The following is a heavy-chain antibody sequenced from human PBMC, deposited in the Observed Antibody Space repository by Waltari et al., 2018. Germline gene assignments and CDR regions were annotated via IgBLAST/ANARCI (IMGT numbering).Heavy chain of an antibody. Sequence: QVQLVQSGAEVKKPGASVKVSCKVSGYTLTELSMHWVRQAPGKGLEWMGGFEPEDGETIYEQKFQGRVTMTEDTSTDTAYMELSSLRSEDTAVYYCASSSYSSSWYVYFDYWGQGTLVTVSS. V-gene: IGHV1-24*01. D-gene: IGHD6-13*01. CDR2: FEPEDGET. CDR1: GYTLTELS. J-gene: IGHJ4*02. CDR3: ASSSYSSSWYVYFDY.